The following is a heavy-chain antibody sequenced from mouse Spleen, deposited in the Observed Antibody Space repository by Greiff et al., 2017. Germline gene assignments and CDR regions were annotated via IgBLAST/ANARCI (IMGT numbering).Heavy chain of an antibody. CDR2: IYPSDSYT. V-gene: IGHV1-69*02. CDR1: GYTFTSYW. Sequence: VQLQQPGAELVRPGASVKLSCKASGYTFTSYWINWVKQRPGQGLEWIGNIYPSDSYTNYNQKFKDKATLTVDKSSSTAYMQLSSPTSEDSAVYYCTRDGNPAWFAYWGQGTLVTVSA. D-gene: IGHD2-1*01. J-gene: IGHJ3*01. CDR3: TRDGNPAWFAY.